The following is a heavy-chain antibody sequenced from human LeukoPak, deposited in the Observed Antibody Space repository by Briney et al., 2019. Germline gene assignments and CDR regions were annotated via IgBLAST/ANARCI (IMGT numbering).Heavy chain of an antibody. CDR1: GFTFDDYA. Sequence: GGSLRLSCAASGFTFDDYAMHWVRQAPGKGLEWVSGISWNSGSIGYADSVKGRFTISRDNAKNSLYLQMNSLRAEDTALYYCAKAAYCGGDCCSGLDYWGQGTLVTVSS. J-gene: IGHJ4*02. CDR3: AKAAYCGGDCCSGLDY. CDR2: ISWNSGSI. V-gene: IGHV3-9*01. D-gene: IGHD2-21*02.